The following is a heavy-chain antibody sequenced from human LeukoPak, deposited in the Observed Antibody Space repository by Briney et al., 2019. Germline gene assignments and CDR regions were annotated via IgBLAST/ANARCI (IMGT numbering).Heavy chain of an antibody. J-gene: IGHJ4*02. D-gene: IGHD6-19*01. V-gene: IGHV6-1*01. Sequence: SQTLSLTCAISGDSVSSNSAAWNWIRQSPSRGLEWLGRIYYRSKWSNDYAVSVKSRITINPETSKNQFSLQLNSVTPEDTAVYYCAREKYNSDWFDYWGQGTLVTVSS. CDR2: IYYRSKWSN. CDR1: GDSVSSNSAA. CDR3: AREKYNSDWFDY.